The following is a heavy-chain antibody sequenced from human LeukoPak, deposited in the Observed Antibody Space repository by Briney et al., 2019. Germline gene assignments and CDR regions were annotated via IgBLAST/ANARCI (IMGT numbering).Heavy chain of an antibody. V-gene: IGHV1-18*01. Sequence: ASVKVSCKASGYTFTSYAMHWVRQAPGQRLEWMGWISAYNGNTNYAQKLQGRVTMTTDTSTSTAYMELRSLRSDDTAVYYCAGDQNGIDYWGQGTLVTVSS. CDR3: AGDQNGIDY. D-gene: IGHD1-14*01. J-gene: IGHJ4*02. CDR2: ISAYNGNT. CDR1: GYTFTSYA.